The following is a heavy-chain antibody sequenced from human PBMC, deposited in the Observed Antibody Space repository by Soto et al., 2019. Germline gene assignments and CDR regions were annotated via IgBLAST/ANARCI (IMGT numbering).Heavy chain of an antibody. D-gene: IGHD6-13*01. V-gene: IGHV5-51*01. CDR2: IYPGNSDT. CDR1: GYSFTSYW. Sequence: GESLKISCKGSGYSFTSYWISWVRQMPGKGLECMGIIYPGNSDTRYSPSFQGQVIISVDKSISTAYLQWSSLKASDTAMYYCAMRVSAAAGNDYWGQGTLVTVSS. J-gene: IGHJ4*02. CDR3: AMRVSAAAGNDY.